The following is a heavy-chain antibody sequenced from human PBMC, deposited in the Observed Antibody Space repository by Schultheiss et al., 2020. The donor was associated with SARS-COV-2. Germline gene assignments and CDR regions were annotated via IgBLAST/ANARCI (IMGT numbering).Heavy chain of an antibody. J-gene: IGHJ2*01. Sequence: GGSLRLSCAASGFTFSSYAMSWVRQAPGKGLEWVSAISGSGGSTYYADSVKGRFTISRDNSKNTLYLQMNSLRAEDTAVYYCAKGLEISGGQSLSYWYFDLWGRGTLVTVSS. CDR3: AKGLEISGGQSLSYWYFDL. CDR1: GFTFSSYA. V-gene: IGHV3-23*01. D-gene: IGHD2-8*02. CDR2: ISGSGGST.